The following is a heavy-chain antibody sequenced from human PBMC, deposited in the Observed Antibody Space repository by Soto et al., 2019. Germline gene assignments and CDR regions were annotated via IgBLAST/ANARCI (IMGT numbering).Heavy chain of an antibody. CDR1: GGSFTGYF. Sequence: QVQLQQWGAGLLKPSETLSLTCAVSGGSFTGYFWNWIRQTPGKGLEWIGEINQSGSTTYNPSLTSRVTISVDRSKNQFSLGLNSVTAADTAVYYCARGNFWSGYDPSYYYYMDVWGKGTAVTVSS. D-gene: IGHD3-3*01. V-gene: IGHV4-34*02. J-gene: IGHJ6*03. CDR3: ARGNFWSGYDPSYYYYMDV. CDR2: INQSGST.